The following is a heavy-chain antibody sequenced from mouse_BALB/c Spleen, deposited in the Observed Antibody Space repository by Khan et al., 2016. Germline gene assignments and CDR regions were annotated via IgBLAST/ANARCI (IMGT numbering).Heavy chain of an antibody. CDR3: ARYYYGSSYLDY. J-gene: IGHJ2*01. CDR1: GYSITSDYA. V-gene: IGHV3-2*02. D-gene: IGHD1-1*01. Sequence: EVQLQESGPGLVKPSQSLSLTCTVTGYSITSDYAWNWIRQFPGNKLEWMGYISYSGSTSYNPSFKSRISITRDTSKNQFFLQLNSVTTEDTATYYCARYYYGSSYLDYWGQGATLTVSS. CDR2: ISYSGST.